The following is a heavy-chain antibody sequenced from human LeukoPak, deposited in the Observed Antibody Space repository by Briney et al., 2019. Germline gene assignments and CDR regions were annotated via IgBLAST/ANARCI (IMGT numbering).Heavy chain of an antibody. D-gene: IGHD3-22*01. CDR3: AKPLFTNYYDSKPKDAFDI. CDR2: ISAGGVSLFSGSGSAA. V-gene: IGHV3-23*01. CDR1: GFTFSNYA. Sequence: GGSLRLSCVASGFTFSNYAMIWVRQAPGKGPQWVSVISAGGVSLFSGSGSAAYYADSVGGRFTISRDNSKNTLYLQMNSLRADDTAVYYCAKPLFTNYYDSKPKDAFDIWGQGTMVTVSS. J-gene: IGHJ3*02.